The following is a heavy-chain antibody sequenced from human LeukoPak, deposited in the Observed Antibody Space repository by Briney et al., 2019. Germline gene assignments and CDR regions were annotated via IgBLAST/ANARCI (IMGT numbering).Heavy chain of an antibody. CDR2: FDPEDGET. CDR1: GYTLTELS. D-gene: IGHD4-17*01. CDR3: ARDRVHTVTSHDDAFDI. Sequence: AAVKVSCKVSGYTLTELSMHWVRQAPGKGLEWMGGFDPEDGETIYAQKFQGRVTMTEDTSTDTAYMELSSLRSEDTAVYYCARDRVHTVTSHDDAFDIWGQGTMVTVSS. V-gene: IGHV1-24*01. J-gene: IGHJ3*02.